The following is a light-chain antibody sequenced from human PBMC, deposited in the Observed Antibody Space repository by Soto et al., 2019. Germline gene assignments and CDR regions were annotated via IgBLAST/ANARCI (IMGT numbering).Light chain of an antibody. CDR3: SSYTGGNPSYV. V-gene: IGLV2-8*01. Sequence: QSVLTQPGSASGTTGQSVTISCTGTSSDVGGYDYVSWYQQHPGKAPKLMIYEVTIRPSGVSDRFSGSKSGNTASLTVSGLQAEDEADYYCSSYTGGNPSYVFGTGTKVTVL. CDR1: SSDVGGYDY. J-gene: IGLJ1*01. CDR2: EVT.